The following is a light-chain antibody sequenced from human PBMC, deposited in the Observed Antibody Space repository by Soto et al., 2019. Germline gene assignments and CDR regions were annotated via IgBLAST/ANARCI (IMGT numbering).Light chain of an antibody. V-gene: IGKV1-5*01. CDR2: DVS. Sequence: DIKMTQSPSTLSASVGDRVTITCRASQSISSWLAWYQQKPGKAPKLLIYDVSTLESGVPSRFSGSGSGTEFTLTITSLQPDDFATYYCQQYHVYSPWTFGQGTKVDI. CDR1: QSISSW. J-gene: IGKJ1*01. CDR3: QQYHVYSPWT.